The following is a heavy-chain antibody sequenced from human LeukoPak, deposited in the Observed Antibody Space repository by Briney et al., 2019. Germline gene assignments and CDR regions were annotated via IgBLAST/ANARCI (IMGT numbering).Heavy chain of an antibody. CDR3: ARIGYSSSSFDF. J-gene: IGHJ4*02. CDR1: GFTFSSYW. V-gene: IGHV3-7*05. D-gene: IGHD6-6*01. CDR2: IKQDGSVE. Sequence: GGSLRLSCAASGFTFSSYWMSWVRQAPGKGLEWVANIKQDGSVEYYVVSVKGRLTTSRDNAKESLYLQMNSLRAEDTAVYYCARIGYSSSSFDFWGQGTLVTVSS.